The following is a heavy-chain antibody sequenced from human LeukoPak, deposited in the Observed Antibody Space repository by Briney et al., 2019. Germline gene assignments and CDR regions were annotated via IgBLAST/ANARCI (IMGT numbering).Heavy chain of an antibody. D-gene: IGHD2-15*01. V-gene: IGHV3-21*01. Sequence: GGSLRLSCAASGFTLSSYSMNWVRQAPGKGLEWVPSISSSSSYIYYADSVKGRFTISRDNAKNSLYLQMNSLRAEDTAVYYCARGSTGGNYYYYGMDVWGQETTVTVSS. J-gene: IGHJ6*02. CDR3: ARGSTGGNYYYYGMDV. CDR1: GFTLSSYS. CDR2: ISSSSSYI.